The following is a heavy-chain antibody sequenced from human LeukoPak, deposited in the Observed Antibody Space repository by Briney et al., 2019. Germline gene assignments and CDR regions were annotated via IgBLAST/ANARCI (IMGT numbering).Heavy chain of an antibody. J-gene: IGHJ4*02. CDR2: IYHSGST. D-gene: IGHD2-8*01. CDR3: ARVDCTNGVCYFDY. CDR1: GYSISSGYY. V-gene: IGHV4-38-2*02. Sequence: SETLSLTCTVSGYSISSGYYWGWIRQPPGKGLEWIGSIYHSGSTYYNPSLKSRVTISVDTSKNQFSLKLSSVTAADTAVYYCARVDCTNGVCYFDYWGQGTLVTVSS.